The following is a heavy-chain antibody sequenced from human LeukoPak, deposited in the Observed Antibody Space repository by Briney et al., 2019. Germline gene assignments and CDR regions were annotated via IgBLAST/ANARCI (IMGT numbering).Heavy chain of an antibody. CDR3: ARLERLFYYMDV. CDR1: GGSISSHY. Sequence: SETLSLACTVSGGSISSHYWSWIRQPPGKGLEWIGYIYYSGSTNYNPSLKSRVTISVDTSKNQFSLKLSSVTAADTAVYYCARLERLFYYMDVWGKGTTVTVSS. J-gene: IGHJ6*03. V-gene: IGHV4-59*11. D-gene: IGHD3-3*01. CDR2: IYYSGST.